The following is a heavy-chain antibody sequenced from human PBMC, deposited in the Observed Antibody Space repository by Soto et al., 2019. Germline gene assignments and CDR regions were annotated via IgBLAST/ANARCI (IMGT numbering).Heavy chain of an antibody. Sequence: ASVKVSCKASGYTFTSYAIHWVRQAPGQRLEWMGWINAGNGNTKHSQKFQGRVTITADESTSTAYMELSSLRSEDTAVYYCARVETGGWTSGYYYYYGMDVWGQGTTVTVSS. CDR1: GYTFTSYA. CDR2: INAGNGNT. V-gene: IGHV1-3*01. CDR3: ARVETGGWTSGYYYYYGMDV. J-gene: IGHJ6*02. D-gene: IGHD2-15*01.